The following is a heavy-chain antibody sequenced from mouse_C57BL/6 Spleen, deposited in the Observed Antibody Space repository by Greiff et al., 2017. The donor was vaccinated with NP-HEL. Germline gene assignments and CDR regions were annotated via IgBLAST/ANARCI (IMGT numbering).Heavy chain of an antibody. Sequence: QVQLQQSGPELVKPGASVKISCKASGYSFTSYYIHWVKQRPGQGLEWIGWIYPGSGNTKYNEKFKGKATLTADTSSSTAYMQLSSLTSEDSAVYYCARNYDGYLAWFAYWGQGTLVTVSA. CDR1: GYSFTSYY. CDR2: IYPGSGNT. CDR3: ARNYDGYLAWFAY. D-gene: IGHD2-3*01. V-gene: IGHV1-66*01. J-gene: IGHJ3*01.